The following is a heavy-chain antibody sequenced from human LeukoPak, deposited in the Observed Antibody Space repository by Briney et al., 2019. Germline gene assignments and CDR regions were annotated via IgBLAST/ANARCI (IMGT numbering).Heavy chain of an antibody. CDR2: ISSSGSTI. D-gene: IGHD3-9*01. J-gene: IGHJ5*02. CDR3: ARNVRPSYDIWP. CDR1: GFTFSDYY. V-gene: IGHV3-11*01. Sequence: GGTLRLSCAASGFTFSDYYMSWIRQAPGKGLEWVSYISSSGSTIYYADSVKGRFTISRDNAKNSLYLQMNSLRAEDTAVYYCARNVRPSYDIWPWGQGTLVTVSS.